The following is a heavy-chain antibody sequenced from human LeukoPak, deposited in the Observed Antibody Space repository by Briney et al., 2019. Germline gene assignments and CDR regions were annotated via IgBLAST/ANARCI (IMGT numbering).Heavy chain of an antibody. D-gene: IGHD1-26*01. CDR2: IYYSGST. J-gene: IGHJ5*02. CDR3: VRRVGAKFSNWFDP. CDR1: GGSISSYY. V-gene: IGHV4-59*08. Sequence: PSETLSLTCTVSGGSISSYYWSWIRQPPGKGLEWIGYIYYSGSTNYNPSLKSRVTISVDTSKNQFSLKLSSVTAADTAVYYCVRRVGAKFSNWFDPWGQGTLVTVSS.